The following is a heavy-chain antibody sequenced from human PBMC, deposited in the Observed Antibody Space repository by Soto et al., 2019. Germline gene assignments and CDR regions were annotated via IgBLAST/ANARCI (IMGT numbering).Heavy chain of an antibody. D-gene: IGHD3-16*01. CDR3: ARDWFGVDY. Sequence: ASVKVSCKASGYTFTSYGISWVRQAPGQGLEWMGWINAYNGNTNYAQNLQGRLTMTTDTSTSTAYMELRSLGSDDTAVYYCARDWFGVDYWGQGTLVTVSS. J-gene: IGHJ4*02. CDR1: GYTFTSYG. V-gene: IGHV1-18*01. CDR2: INAYNGNT.